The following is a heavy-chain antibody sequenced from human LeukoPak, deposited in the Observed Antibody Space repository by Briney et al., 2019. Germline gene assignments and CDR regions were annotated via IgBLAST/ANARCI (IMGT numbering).Heavy chain of an antibody. CDR2: IYTSGST. D-gene: IGHD4-17*01. Sequence: SETLSLTCTVSGGSISSYYWSWIRQPAGKGLEWIGRIYTSGSTNYNPSLKSRVTMSVDTSKNQFSLKLSSVTAADTAVYYCAREWATTVTTLQYYYYYYYMDVWGKGTTVTISS. J-gene: IGHJ6*03. CDR3: AREWATTVTTLQYYYYYYYMDV. CDR1: GGSISSYY. V-gene: IGHV4-4*07.